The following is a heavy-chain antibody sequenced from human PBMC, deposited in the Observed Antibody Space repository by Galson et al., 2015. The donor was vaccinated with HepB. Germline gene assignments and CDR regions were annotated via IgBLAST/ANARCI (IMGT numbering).Heavy chain of an antibody. CDR3: AKHLTAGNRLWGALHF. CDR2: IVGSGRDT. Sequence: SLRLSCAASGFTFSSYGMSWVRQAPGAGPEWIADIVGSGRDTDTVDSVKGRFIISRDNSKNTLYLQMNSLRVEDTARYYCAKHLTAGNRLWGALHFWGQGTLVTVSS. D-gene: IGHD3-9*01. CDR1: GFTFSSYG. J-gene: IGHJ4*02. V-gene: IGHV3-23*01.